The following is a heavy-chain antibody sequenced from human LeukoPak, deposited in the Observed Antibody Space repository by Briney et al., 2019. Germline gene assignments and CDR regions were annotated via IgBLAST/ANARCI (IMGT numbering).Heavy chain of an antibody. D-gene: IGHD3-22*01. Sequence: GGSLRLSCAASGFTFSSYAVSWVRQAPGKGLEWVSTISGGGGSTFYADSVKGRFTISRDNCKNTLYLQMNSLRDEDTAVYYCAKDHGSSCYQPNWFDPWGQGTLVTVSS. V-gene: IGHV3-23*01. CDR2: ISGGGGST. CDR1: GFTFSSYA. CDR3: AKDHGSSCYQPNWFDP. J-gene: IGHJ5*02.